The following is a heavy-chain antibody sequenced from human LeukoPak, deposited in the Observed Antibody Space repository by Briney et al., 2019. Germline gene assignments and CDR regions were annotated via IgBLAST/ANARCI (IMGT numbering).Heavy chain of an antibody. D-gene: IGHD2-15*01. Sequence: SSETLSLTCVVSGGSVSGYYWGWIRQPPGRGLEWIGYVYYSGSTNYNPSFKSRITISVDTSRNQFSLQLSSVTAADTAVYYCARIHRYCSGGACYVLDNWGQGALVAVSS. V-gene: IGHV4-59*02. CDR2: VYYSGST. CDR1: GGSVSGYY. J-gene: IGHJ4*02. CDR3: ARIHRYCSGGACYVLDN.